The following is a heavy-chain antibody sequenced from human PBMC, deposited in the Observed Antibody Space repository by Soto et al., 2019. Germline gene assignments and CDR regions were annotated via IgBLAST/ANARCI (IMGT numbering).Heavy chain of an antibody. CDR1: GFSFSSYS. D-gene: IGHD6-13*01. V-gene: IGHV3-21*01. J-gene: IGHJ4*02. CDR2: ISSSSTYI. Sequence: GGSLRLSCAASGFSFSSYSMNWVRQAPGKGLEWVSCISSSSTYIYYADSVKGRFTISRDNAKNSLYLQMNSLRAEDTAVYYCARMLSDIAVAGSRPFDYWGLGTLVTVSS. CDR3: ARMLSDIAVAGSRPFDY.